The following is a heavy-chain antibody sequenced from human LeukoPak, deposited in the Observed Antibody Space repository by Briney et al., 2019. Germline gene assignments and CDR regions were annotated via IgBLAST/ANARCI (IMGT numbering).Heavy chain of an antibody. J-gene: IGHJ4*02. Sequence: PGGSLRLSCAASGFTFSSYAMHWVRQAPGKGLEWVAVISYDGSNKYYADFVKGRFTISRDNSKNTLYLQMNSLRAEDTAVYYCAREPSPGYGGFDYWGQGTLVTVSS. CDR2: ISYDGSNK. V-gene: IGHV3-30-3*01. D-gene: IGHD4-23*01. CDR3: AREPSPGYGGFDY. CDR1: GFTFSSYA.